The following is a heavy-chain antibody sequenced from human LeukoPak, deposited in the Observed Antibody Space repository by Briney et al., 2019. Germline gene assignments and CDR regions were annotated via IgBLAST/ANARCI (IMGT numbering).Heavy chain of an antibody. J-gene: IGHJ4*02. V-gene: IGHV1-2*02. CDR3: ARDVGSLEVFDY. Sequence: GGSLRLSCAASGYTFTGHYMHWVRQAPGQGLEWMGWINPNNGGTDCAQKFQGRVTMTRDTSISTAYMELISLISDDTAIYYCARDVGSLEVFDYWGQGTLVTVSS. CDR2: INPNNGGT. D-gene: IGHD3-10*01. CDR1: GYTFTGHY.